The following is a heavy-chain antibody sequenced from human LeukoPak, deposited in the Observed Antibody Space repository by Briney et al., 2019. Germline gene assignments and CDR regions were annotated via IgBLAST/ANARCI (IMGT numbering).Heavy chain of an antibody. CDR3: ARARYANAWYAFDI. CDR2: LSHSGSS. D-gene: IGHD2-2*01. CDR1: GGSVSRYY. J-gene: IGHJ3*02. Sequence: SETLSLTCTVSGGSVSRYYLSWIRRPPGRGLEWIAYLSHSGSSDSNPSLTSRVTTLVDTSKNQFSLKLTSVTAADTAVYYCARARYANAWYAFDIWGHGTMVTVSS. V-gene: IGHV4-59*02.